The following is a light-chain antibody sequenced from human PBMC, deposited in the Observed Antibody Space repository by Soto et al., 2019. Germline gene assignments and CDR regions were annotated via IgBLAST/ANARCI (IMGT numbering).Light chain of an antibody. J-gene: IGKJ4*01. CDR2: LGS. CDR3: MQALEPPLT. CDR1: RSLLNSNGYNC. Sequence: DIVMTQSPLSLPVTPGESASISCRSSRSLLNSNGYNCLDWYLQKPGQSPQLLIHLGSSRASGVLDRLNSSGSGTDFTLKISRVEAEDVVVYYCMQALEPPLTFGGGTKVEIK. V-gene: IGKV2-28*01.